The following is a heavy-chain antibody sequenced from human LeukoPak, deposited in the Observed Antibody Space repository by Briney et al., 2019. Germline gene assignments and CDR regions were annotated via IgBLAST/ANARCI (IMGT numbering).Heavy chain of an antibody. CDR2: IYSGGST. V-gene: IGHV3-53*01. CDR1: GFTVSSYY. D-gene: IGHD3-16*01. J-gene: IGHJ4*02. CDR3: ARDLHPRLTGYFDY. Sequence: PGGSLRLSCVASGFTVSSYYVSWVRQAPGKGLELVSVIYSGGSTYYADSVEGRFTVSRDNSKNTLYLEMRSLGAEDTAVYYCARDLHPRLTGYFDYWGQGTLVTVSS.